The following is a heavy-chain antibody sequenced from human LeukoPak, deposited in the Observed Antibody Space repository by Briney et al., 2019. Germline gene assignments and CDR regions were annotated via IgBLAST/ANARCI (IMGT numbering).Heavy chain of an antibody. J-gene: IGHJ4*02. CDR3: ASRETDSSGYYSY. D-gene: IGHD3-22*01. CDR1: GFTVSSNY. Sequence: GGSLRLSCAASGFTVSSNYMSWVRQAPGKGLEWVSVIYSGGSTYYADSVKGRFTISRDNSKNTLYLQMNSLRAEDTAVYYCASRETDSSGYYSYWGQGTLVTVSS. V-gene: IGHV3-53*01. CDR2: IYSGGST.